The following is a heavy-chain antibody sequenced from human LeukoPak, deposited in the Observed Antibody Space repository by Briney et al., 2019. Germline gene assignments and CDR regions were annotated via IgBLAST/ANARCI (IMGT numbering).Heavy chain of an antibody. CDR3: ARDRIAAAGTDYDY. Sequence: PGGSLRLSCAASGFTFSSYWMTWIRQAPGKGLEWVANIKGDESAKYYVDSGKGRFTISRDNAYNSLYLQMNSLRAEDTAVYYCARDRIAAAGTDYDYWGQGALVTVSS. CDR1: GFTFSSYW. J-gene: IGHJ4*02. CDR2: IKGDESAK. D-gene: IGHD6-13*01. V-gene: IGHV3-7*01.